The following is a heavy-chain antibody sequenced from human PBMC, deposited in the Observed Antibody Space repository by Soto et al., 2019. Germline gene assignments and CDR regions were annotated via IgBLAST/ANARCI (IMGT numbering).Heavy chain of an antibody. CDR1: GFTFSSYS. CDR3: ARAGGLAAAWAAVDI. J-gene: IGHJ3*02. V-gene: IGHV3-21*01. D-gene: IGHD6-13*01. Sequence: EVQLVESGGGLVKPGGSLRLSCAASGFTFSSYSMNWVRQAPGKGLEWVSSISSSSSYIYYADSVKGRFTISRDNAKNSLYLQRNSLSAEDTAVYYCARAGGLAAAWAAVDIWGQGAMVTVSS. CDR2: ISSSSSYI.